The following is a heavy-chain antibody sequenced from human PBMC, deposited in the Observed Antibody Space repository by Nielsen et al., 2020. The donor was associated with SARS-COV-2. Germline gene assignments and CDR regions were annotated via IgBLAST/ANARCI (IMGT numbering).Heavy chain of an antibody. D-gene: IGHD3-16*02. V-gene: IGHV3-23*01. CDR3: TTDRVYDYVWGSYRHVDY. CDR1: GFTFSSYA. CDR2: ISGSGGST. Sequence: GGSLRLSCAASGFTFSSYAMSWVRQAPGKGLEWVSAISGSGGSTYYADSVKGRFTISRDNSKNTLYLQMNSLRAEDTAVYYCTTDRVYDYVWGSYRHVDYWGQGTLVTVSS. J-gene: IGHJ4*02.